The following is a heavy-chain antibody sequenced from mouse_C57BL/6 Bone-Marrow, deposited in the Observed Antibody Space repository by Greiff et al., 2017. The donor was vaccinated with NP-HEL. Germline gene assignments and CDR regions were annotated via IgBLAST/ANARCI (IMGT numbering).Heavy chain of an antibody. J-gene: IGHJ4*01. D-gene: IGHD1-1*01. CDR2: IDPSDSYT. CDR1: GYTFTSYW. Sequence: VQLQQPGAELVKPGASVKLSCKASGYTFTSYWMQWVKQRPGQGLEWIGEIDPSDSYTNYNQKFKGKATLTVDTSSSTAYMQLSSLTSEDSAVYYCARGGSSYVGYAMDYWGQGTSVTVSS. V-gene: IGHV1-50*01. CDR3: ARGGSSYVGYAMDY.